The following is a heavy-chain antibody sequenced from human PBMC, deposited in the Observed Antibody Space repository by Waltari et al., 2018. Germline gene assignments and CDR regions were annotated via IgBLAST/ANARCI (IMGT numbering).Heavy chain of an antibody. J-gene: IGHJ3*02. D-gene: IGHD1-7*01. Sequence: QVQLVQSGAEVKKPGASVKVSCKASGYTFTSYAMHWVRQAPGQRLEWMGWINAGKGNTKYSQKFQGRVTITRDTSASTAYMELSSLRSEDTAVYYCARDGPGTGTTQADDAFDIWGQGTMVTVSS. CDR2: INAGKGNT. V-gene: IGHV1-3*01. CDR1: GYTFTSYA. CDR3: ARDGPGTGTTQADDAFDI.